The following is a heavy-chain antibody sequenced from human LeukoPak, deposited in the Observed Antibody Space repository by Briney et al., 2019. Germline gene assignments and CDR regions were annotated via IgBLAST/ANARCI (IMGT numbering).Heavy chain of an antibody. CDR1: GFTFSNYA. CDR2: ISSTGGYT. Sequence: PGGSLRLSCAASGFTFSNYAMHWVRQAPGTGLEYVSAISSTGGYTYYADSVKGRFTISRDNSKDTLYLQMGSLRTEDMAVYYCAGASSGWYDYWGQGTLVTVSS. V-gene: IGHV3-64*02. D-gene: IGHD6-19*01. J-gene: IGHJ4*02. CDR3: AGASSGWYDY.